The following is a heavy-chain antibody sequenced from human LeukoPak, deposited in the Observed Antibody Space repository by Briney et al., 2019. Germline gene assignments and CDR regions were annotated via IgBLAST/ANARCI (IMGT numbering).Heavy chain of an antibody. J-gene: IGHJ4*02. CDR3: ARGAFYDY. V-gene: IGHV3-23*01. CDR1: GFTFSSYW. Sequence: GGSLRLSCAASGFTFSSYWMSWVRQAPGKGLEWVATIGESGGSTYYADSVKGRFTISRGNSKNTLYLQMNSLRAEDTALYFCARGAFYDYWGQGTLVTVSS. CDR2: IGESGGST. D-gene: IGHD2/OR15-2a*01.